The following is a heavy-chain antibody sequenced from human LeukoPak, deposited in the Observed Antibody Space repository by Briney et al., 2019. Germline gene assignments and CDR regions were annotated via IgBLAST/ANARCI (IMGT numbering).Heavy chain of an antibody. CDR2: INWNGGST. J-gene: IGHJ3*02. CDR1: GFTFDDYG. D-gene: IGHD2-2*01. CDR3: ARALRGYCSSTSCLDDAFDI. Sequence: GGSLRLSCAASGFTFDDYGMSWVRQAPGKGLEWVSGINWNGGSTVYADSVKGRFTISRDNDKNSMYLQMNSLRAEDTALYYCARALRGYCSSTSCLDDAFDIWGQGTMVTVSS. V-gene: IGHV3-20*04.